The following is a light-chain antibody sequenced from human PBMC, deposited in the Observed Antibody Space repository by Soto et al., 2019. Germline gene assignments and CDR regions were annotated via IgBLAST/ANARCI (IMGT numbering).Light chain of an antibody. CDR2: AAS. J-gene: IGKJ4*02. V-gene: IGKV1-27*01. CDR1: LPISNY. CDR3: QKYNSAPLT. Sequence: DIQMTQSPSTLSASVGGRLSITGRASLPISNYLAWYQQKPGKIKNLLIYAASTLQAGVPSRFSGSGSGTDFTLTISSLQPEEVAAYYCQKYNSAPLTFGGGTKVAIK.